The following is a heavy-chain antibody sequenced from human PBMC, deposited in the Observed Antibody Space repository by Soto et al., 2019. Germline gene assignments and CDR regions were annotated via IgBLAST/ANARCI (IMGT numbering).Heavy chain of an antibody. Sequence: ASVKVSCKASGFTFSAYYIYWVRQAPGRGLGWIGWINPNSGGTNNAQKFQGRVTMTRDTSTSTVYMELSALISDDTAVYYCARSLLDEYSSSWRSAYYGMDVWGQGTTVTVSS. CDR1: GFTFSAYY. V-gene: IGHV1-2*02. CDR3: ARSLLDEYSSSWRSAYYGMDV. CDR2: INPNSGGT. D-gene: IGHD6-13*01. J-gene: IGHJ6*02.